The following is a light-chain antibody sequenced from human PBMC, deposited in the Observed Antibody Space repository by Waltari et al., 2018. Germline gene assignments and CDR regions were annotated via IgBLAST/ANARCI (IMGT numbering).Light chain of an antibody. J-gene: IGLJ2*01. V-gene: IGLV2-8*01. CDR2: EVS. Sequence: QSALTQPPSASGAPGQSVTISCTGTSSDVGGYNYVSWYQQHPGEAPKLLIYEVSKRPSGGPKRFSGSKSGNTASLTVSGLQAEDEGDYYCSSYAGRNTLFGGGTKLTVL. CDR3: SSYAGRNTL. CDR1: SSDVGGYNY.